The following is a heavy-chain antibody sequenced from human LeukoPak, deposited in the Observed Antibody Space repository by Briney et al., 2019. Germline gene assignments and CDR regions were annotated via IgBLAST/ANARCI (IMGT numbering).Heavy chain of an antibody. CDR2: INPNSGGT. D-gene: IGHD3-22*01. Sequence: ASVKVSCKASGYTFTAYYIHWVRQAPGQGLEWMGWINPNSGGTNYAQKFQGRVAMTRDPSISTAYMELSRLRSDDTAVYYCARVAGYHYDRAFDMWGQGTMVTVSS. CDR1: GYTFTAYY. V-gene: IGHV1-2*02. CDR3: ARVAGYHYDRAFDM. J-gene: IGHJ3*02.